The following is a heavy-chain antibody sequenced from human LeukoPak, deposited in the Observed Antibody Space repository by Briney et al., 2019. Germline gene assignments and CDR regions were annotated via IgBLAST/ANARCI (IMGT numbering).Heavy chain of an antibody. CDR3: ARLRGAMTPVTSDFDY. CDR1: GGSISGSSYY. Sequence: SEILSLTCTVSGGSISGSSYYWAWIRPPPGKGLEWIGSGFYSGSAYYNPSLKSRVTISVDTSKNQFSLNLSSVTAADTAVYYCARLRGAMTPVTSDFDYWGQGTLVTVSS. D-gene: IGHD4-17*01. V-gene: IGHV4-39*01. J-gene: IGHJ4*02. CDR2: GFYSGSA.